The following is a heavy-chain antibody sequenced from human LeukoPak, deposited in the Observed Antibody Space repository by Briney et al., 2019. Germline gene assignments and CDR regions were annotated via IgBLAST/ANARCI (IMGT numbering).Heavy chain of an antibody. D-gene: IGHD2-2*01. Sequence: SVKVSCKASGGTFSSYAISWVRQAPGQGLEWMGGIIPIFGTANYAQKFQGRVTITADESTSTAYMELSSLRSEDTAVYYCARSPQYCSSTSCYSGYFDYWGQGTLVTVSS. CDR3: ARSPQYCSSTSCYSGYFDY. CDR1: GGTFSSYA. CDR2: IIPIFGTA. V-gene: IGHV1-69*13. J-gene: IGHJ4*02.